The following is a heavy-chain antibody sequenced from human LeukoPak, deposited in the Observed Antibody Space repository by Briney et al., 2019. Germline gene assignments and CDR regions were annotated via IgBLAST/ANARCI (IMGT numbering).Heavy chain of an antibody. CDR1: GFTFGDYA. CDR2: IRSKAYGGTT. CDR3: SPRTIFGAVIGY. V-gene: IGHV3-49*03. D-gene: IGHD3-3*01. J-gene: IGHJ4*02. Sequence: GGSLRLSCTASGFTFGDYAMSWFRQAPGKGLEWVGFIRSKAYGGTTEYAASVKGRFTISRDDSKSIAYLQMSSLKTEDTAVYYCSPRTIFGAVIGYWGQGTLVTVSS.